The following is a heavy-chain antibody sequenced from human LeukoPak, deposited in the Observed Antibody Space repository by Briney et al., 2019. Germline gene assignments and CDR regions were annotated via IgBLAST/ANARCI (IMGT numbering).Heavy chain of an antibody. CDR2: INQSGST. V-gene: IGHV4-34*01. D-gene: IGHD2-15*01. J-gene: IGHJ6*03. Sequence: SETLSLTCAVYGGSFSGYYWSWIRQPPGKGLEWIGEINQSGSTNYNPSLKSRVTISVDTSKNQFSLKLSSVTAADTAVYYCARVGPSDIVVVVAATPGLHCYYMDVWGKGTSVTVSS. CDR1: GGSFSGYY. CDR3: ARVGPSDIVVVVAATPGLHCYYMDV.